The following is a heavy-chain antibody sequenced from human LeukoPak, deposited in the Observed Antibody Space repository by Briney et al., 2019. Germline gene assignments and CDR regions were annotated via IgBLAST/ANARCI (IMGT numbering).Heavy chain of an antibody. J-gene: IGHJ3*02. CDR1: GGSFSGYY. V-gene: IGHV3-7*01. CDR3: ASSPWGIQAFDI. CDR2: IKQDGSEK. D-gene: IGHD3-16*01. Sequence: ETLSLTCAVYGGSFSGYYWSWIRQPPGKGLEWVANIKQDGSEKYYVDSVKGRFTISRDNAKNSLYLQMNSLRAEDTAVYYCASSPWGIQAFDIWGQGTMVTVSS.